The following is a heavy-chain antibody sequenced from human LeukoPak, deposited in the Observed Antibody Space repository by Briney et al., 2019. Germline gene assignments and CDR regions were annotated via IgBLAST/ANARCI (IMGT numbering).Heavy chain of an antibody. V-gene: IGHV3-9*01. J-gene: IGHJ4*02. Sequence: GRSLRLSCAASGFTFSSYAMHWVRQAPGKGLEWVSGISWNSGSIGYADSVKGRFTISRDNAKNSLYLQMNSLRAEDTALYYCAKDGGMATASPFDYWGQGTLVTVSS. D-gene: IGHD5-24*01. CDR1: GFTFSSYA. CDR3: AKDGGMATASPFDY. CDR2: ISWNSGSI.